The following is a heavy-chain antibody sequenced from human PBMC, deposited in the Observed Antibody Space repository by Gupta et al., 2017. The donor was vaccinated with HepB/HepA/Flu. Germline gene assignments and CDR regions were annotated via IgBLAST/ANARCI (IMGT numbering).Heavy chain of an antibody. CDR1: GGTFSSYA. J-gene: IGHJ4*02. D-gene: IGHD2-2*01. CDR2: IIPIFGTA. Sequence: QVQLVQSGAEVKKPGSSVKVSCKASGGTFSSYAISWVRQAPGQGLEWMGGIIPIFGTANYAQKFQGRVTITADKSTSTAYMELSSLRSEDTAVYYCARDPGGYCSSTSCYLDYWGQGTLVTVSS. CDR3: ARDPGGYCSSTSCYLDY. V-gene: IGHV1-69*06.